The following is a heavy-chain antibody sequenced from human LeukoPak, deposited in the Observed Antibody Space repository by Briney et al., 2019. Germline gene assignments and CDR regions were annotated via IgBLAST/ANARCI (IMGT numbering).Heavy chain of an antibody. D-gene: IGHD6-19*01. J-gene: IGHJ4*02. V-gene: IGHV1-18*01. Sequence: ASVKVSCKASGYTFTSYGISWVRQAPGQGPEWMGWISVYNDHTNYAQKFQGRVTMTTDTSTSTAYMELRSLRSDDTAVYYCARVKSAVAAEPWFDYWGQGTLVTVSS. CDR2: ISVYNDHT. CDR3: ARVKSAVAAEPWFDY. CDR1: GYTFTSYG.